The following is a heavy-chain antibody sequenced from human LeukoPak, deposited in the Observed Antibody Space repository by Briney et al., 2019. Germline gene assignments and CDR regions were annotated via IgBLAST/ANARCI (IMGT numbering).Heavy chain of an antibody. J-gene: IGHJ4*02. CDR1: GGSFSGYY. CDR2: INDSGVT. Sequence: SETLSLTCAVYGGSFSGYYWSWIRQSPGEGLEWIGEINDSGVTNRNPSLESRVILSVDTSKNQFPLRLSSVTAADTAVYYCARRLVDSSASQVSDHWGQGTLVTVSS. CDR3: ARRLVDSSASQVSDH. D-gene: IGHD2-2*01. V-gene: IGHV4-34*01.